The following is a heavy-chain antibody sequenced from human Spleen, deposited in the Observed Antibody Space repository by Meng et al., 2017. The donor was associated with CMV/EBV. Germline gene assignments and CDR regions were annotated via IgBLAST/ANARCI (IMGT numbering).Heavy chain of an antibody. CDR1: GFTFSSYW. Sequence: GESLKISCAASGFTFSSYWMSWVRQAPGKGLEWVANIKQDGSEKYYVDSVKGRFTISRDNAKNSLYLQMNSLRAEDTAVYYCASWSSSPPWGQGTLVTVSS. CDR2: IKQDGSEK. V-gene: IGHV3-7*01. CDR3: ASWSSSPP. D-gene: IGHD6-13*01. J-gene: IGHJ5*02.